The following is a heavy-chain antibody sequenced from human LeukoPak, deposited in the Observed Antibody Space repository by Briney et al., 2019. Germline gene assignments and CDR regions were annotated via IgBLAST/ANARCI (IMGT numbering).Heavy chain of an antibody. D-gene: IGHD2-2*01. CDR1: GGSFRGYY. CDR3: ASTERCSTTCPLDY. V-gene: IGHV4-34*01. J-gene: IGHJ4*02. CDR2: INHSGST. Sequence: PSETLSLTCAVYGGSFRGYYWSWIRQPPGKGLEWIGEINHSGSTNYNPSLKSRVTISLDSSMKKFSLKLNSVTAADTAVYYCASTERCSTTCPLDYWGQGTLVTVSS.